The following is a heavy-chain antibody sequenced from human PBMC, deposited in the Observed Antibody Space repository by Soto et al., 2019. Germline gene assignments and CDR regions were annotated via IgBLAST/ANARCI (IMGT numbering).Heavy chain of an antibody. Sequence: QVQLQESGPGLVKPSETLSLTCTVSGGSITRGGYYWSWIRQHPGKGLEWIGYIYNSGTTYYNPYLKSRVTISVDTSKNQFALKLTPVTAADTAVYYCARDPAPWGQGTLVTVSS. V-gene: IGHV4-31*03. CDR3: ARDPAP. CDR1: GGSITRGGYY. CDR2: IYNSGTT. J-gene: IGHJ5*02.